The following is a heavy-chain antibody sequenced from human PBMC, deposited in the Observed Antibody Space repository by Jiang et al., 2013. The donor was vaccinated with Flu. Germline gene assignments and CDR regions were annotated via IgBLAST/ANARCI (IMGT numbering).Heavy chain of an antibody. V-gene: IGHV7-4-1*02. D-gene: IGHD2-15*01. Sequence: KASGYTFTSYAMNWVRQAPGQGLEWMGWINTNTGNPTYAQGFTGRFVFSLDTSVSTAYLQISSLKAEDTAVYYCVRCSGGSCYQPGDYWGQGTLVTVSS. CDR3: VRCSGGSCYQPGDY. CDR1: GYTFTSYA. J-gene: IGHJ4*02. CDR2: INTNTGNP.